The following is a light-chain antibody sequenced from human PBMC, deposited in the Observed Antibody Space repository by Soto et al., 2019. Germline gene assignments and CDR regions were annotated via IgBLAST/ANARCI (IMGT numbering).Light chain of an antibody. CDR3: SSYTSSSTLVV. J-gene: IGLJ2*01. CDR2: DVS. Sequence: QSVLTQPASVSGSPGQSITISCTGTSSDDGGYNYVSWYQQHPGKAPKLMIYDVSNRPSGVSNRFSGSKSGNTASLTISGLQAEDEADHYCSSYTSSSTLVVFGGGTKVTVL. V-gene: IGLV2-14*01. CDR1: SSDDGGYNY.